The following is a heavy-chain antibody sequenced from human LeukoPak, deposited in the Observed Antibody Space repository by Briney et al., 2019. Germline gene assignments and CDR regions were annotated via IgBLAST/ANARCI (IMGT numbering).Heavy chain of an antibody. Sequence: GGSLRLSCAASGFTFSNFAMRWVRQAPGKGLEWVSVIYSGGSTYYADSVKGRFTISRDNSKNTLYLQMNSLRAEDTAVYYCARAARFLEWLGYFDYWGQGTLVTVSS. J-gene: IGHJ4*02. CDR3: ARAARFLEWLGYFDY. CDR2: IYSGGST. CDR1: GFTFSNFA. V-gene: IGHV3-66*02. D-gene: IGHD3-3*01.